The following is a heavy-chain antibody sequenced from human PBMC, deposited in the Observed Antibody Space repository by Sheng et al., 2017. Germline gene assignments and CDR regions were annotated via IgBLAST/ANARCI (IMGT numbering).Heavy chain of an antibody. CDR3: AKDVTMKGYFDY. CDR1: GFTFSSYG. CDR2: ISYDGSNK. Sequence: QVQLVESGGGVVQPGRSPRLSCAASGFTFSSYGMHWVRQAPGKGLEWVAVISYDGSNKYYADSVKGRFTISRDNSKNTLYLQMNSLRAEDTAVYYCAKDVTMKGYFDYWGQGT. D-gene: IGHD3-22*01. J-gene: IGHJ4*02. V-gene: IGHV3-30*18.